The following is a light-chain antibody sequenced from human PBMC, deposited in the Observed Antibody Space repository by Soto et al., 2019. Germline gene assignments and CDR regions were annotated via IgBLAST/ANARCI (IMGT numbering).Light chain of an antibody. CDR3: AAWDGSLNGWV. V-gene: IGLV1-44*01. Sequence: QSALTQPPSASGTPGQRVTISCSGSSSNIGGNTVNWFQQVPGTAPKLLIYSNNQRPSGVPDRFSGSKSGTSASLAISGLQSEDETDYYCAAWDGSLNGWVFGGGTKVTVL. CDR1: SSNIGGNT. J-gene: IGLJ3*02. CDR2: SNN.